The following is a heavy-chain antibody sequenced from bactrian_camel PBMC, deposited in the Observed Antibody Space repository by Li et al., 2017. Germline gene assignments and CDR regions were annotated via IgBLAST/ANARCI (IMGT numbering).Heavy chain of an antibody. CDR2: INSAGGMT. J-gene: IGHJ4*01. V-gene: IGHV3S40*01. Sequence: LVESGGDLVQPGGSLRLSRAASGFTFARNKMNWVRQFPGKGWVDWVSTINSAGGMTSYADSVRGRFTISRDNAKNMLYLQLDNLKTEDTARYYCSIGEVDSAIPPGPGTQVTVS. CDR1: GFTFARNK. D-gene: IGHD1*01.